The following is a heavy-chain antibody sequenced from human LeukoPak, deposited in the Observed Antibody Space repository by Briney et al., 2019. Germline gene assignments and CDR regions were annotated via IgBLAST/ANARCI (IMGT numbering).Heavy chain of an antibody. Sequence: ASVKVSCKASGYTFTGYYMHWVRQAPGQGLEWMGWINPNSGGTNYAQKFQGRVTMTRDTSISTAYMELSRLRSDDTAVYYCARAEDTAMVISYWGQGTLVTVSS. CDR2: INPNSGGT. CDR3: ARAEDTAMVISY. D-gene: IGHD5-18*01. V-gene: IGHV1-2*02. CDR1: GYTFTGYY. J-gene: IGHJ4*02.